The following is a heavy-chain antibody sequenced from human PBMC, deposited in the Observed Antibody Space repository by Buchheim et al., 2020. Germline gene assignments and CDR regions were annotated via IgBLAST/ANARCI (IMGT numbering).Heavy chain of an antibody. V-gene: IGHV4-4*02. Sequence: QVQLQESGPGLVKPSGTLSLTCAVSGGSISSNNWWHWVRQPPGKGLEWIGEIFHSGSTNYNPSLKSRVTISVARSEHQLSLRLTSVTAADTAVYYCTREIVGNTPSFDYWGQGTL. CDR2: IFHSGST. CDR3: TREIVGNTPSFDY. CDR1: GGSISSNNW. J-gene: IGHJ4*02. D-gene: IGHD2-21*01.